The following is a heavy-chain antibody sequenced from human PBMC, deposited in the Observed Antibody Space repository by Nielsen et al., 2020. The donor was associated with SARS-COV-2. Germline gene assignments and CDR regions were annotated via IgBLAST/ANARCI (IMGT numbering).Heavy chain of an antibody. J-gene: IGHJ5*02. CDR3: ARDDRAPTSEFDP. D-gene: IGHD1-14*01. CDR2: IYYSGST. V-gene: IGHV4-38-2*02. CDR1: GYSISSSYY. Sequence: SETLSLTCTVSGYSISSSYYWGWIRQPPGKGLEWIGSIYYSGSTYYNPSLKSRVTISVDTSKNQFSLKLSSVTAADTAVYYCARDDRAPTSEFDPWGQGTLVTVSS.